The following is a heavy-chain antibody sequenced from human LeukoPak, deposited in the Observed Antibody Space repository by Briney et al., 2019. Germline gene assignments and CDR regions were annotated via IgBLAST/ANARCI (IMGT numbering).Heavy chain of an antibody. CDR1: GFTFSTYW. J-gene: IGHJ4*02. V-gene: IGHV3-7*01. CDR2: IKQDGSEN. Sequence: GGSLRLSCAASGFTFSTYWMSWVRRAPGKGLGGVANIKQDGSENYYLDSVKGRFTISRDNAKNSLYLQMNSLRAEDTAVYFCTREAAAGIDYWGQGTLVTVSS. D-gene: IGHD6-13*01. CDR3: TREAAAGIDY.